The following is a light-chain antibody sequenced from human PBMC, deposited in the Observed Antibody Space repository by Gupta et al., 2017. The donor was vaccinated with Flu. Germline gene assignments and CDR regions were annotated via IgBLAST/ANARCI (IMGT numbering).Light chain of an antibody. V-gene: IGKV2-28*01. J-gene: IGKJ2*01. CDR2: LGS. Sequence: DIVMTQSPLSLPVTPGEPASISCRSSQSLLHNNGYNYLDWYLQKPVQSPQLLIYLGSHRASGVPDRFSGSESGTDFTLKISRVEAEDVGVYYCMQALQTPYTFGQGTKLEIK. CDR1: QSLLHNNGYNY. CDR3: MQALQTPYT.